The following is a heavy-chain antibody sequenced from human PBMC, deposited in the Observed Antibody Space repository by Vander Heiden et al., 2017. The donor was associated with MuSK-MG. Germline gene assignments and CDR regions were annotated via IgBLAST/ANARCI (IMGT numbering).Heavy chain of an antibody. D-gene: IGHD3-22*01. J-gene: IGHJ1*01. CDR3: VRGGGSDSSGYTSLVDK. CDR1: GYTFIDYG. V-gene: IGHV1-18*04. CDR2: ISPHNGYA. Sequence: QVQLEQSGAEVKKPGASVKVSCKTSGYTFIDYGISWVRQAPGQGLEWMGWISPHNGYARYVQRLQDRLTMTADTSTSTAYMELTSLTSDDTAVYFCVRGGGSDSSGYTSLVDKWGQGTLVTVSS.